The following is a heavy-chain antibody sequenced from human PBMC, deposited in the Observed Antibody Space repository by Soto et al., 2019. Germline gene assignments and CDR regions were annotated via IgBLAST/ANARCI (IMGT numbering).Heavy chain of an antibody. D-gene: IGHD2-15*01. V-gene: IGHV3-74*01. CDR1: GFTFSSYW. Sequence: EVQLVESGGGLDQPGGSLRLSCAASGFTFSSYWMHWVRQAPGKGLVWVSRINSDGSSPSYADSVKGRFTISRDHAKNTLYLQMNSLRAEDTAVYYCVRTSLVVAAATREDYWCQGTLVTVYS. J-gene: IGHJ4*02. CDR2: INSDGSSP. CDR3: VRTSLVVAAATREDY.